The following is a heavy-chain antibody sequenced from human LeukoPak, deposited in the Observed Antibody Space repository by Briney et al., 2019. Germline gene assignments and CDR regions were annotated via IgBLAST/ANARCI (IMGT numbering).Heavy chain of an antibody. D-gene: IGHD6-13*01. CDR1: GFTFSSYW. CDR3: AGDTYSRSWPHWYFDL. CDR2: INQDGSEK. V-gene: IGHV3-7*01. Sequence: GGSLRLSCAASGFTFSSYWMSWVRQAPGKGLEWVANINQDGSEKYYVDSVKGRFTISRDNAKNSLFLQMNSLRAEDTAVYYCAGDTYSRSWPHWYFDLWGRGTLVTVSS. J-gene: IGHJ2*01.